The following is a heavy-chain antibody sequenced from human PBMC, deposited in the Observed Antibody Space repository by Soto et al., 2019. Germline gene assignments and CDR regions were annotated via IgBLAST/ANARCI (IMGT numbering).Heavy chain of an antibody. V-gene: IGHV3-11*01. D-gene: IGHD6-13*01. Sequence: QVQLVDSGGDLVKPGGSLRLSCAASGFTFSDYYMSWIRQAPGKGLEWVSYISNTGSPIYYADSVKGRFTISRDNAKKSLFLQMNSLRAEDTAVYYCARSWSKHKLGIFDSWAQGTLVTVSS. CDR2: ISNTGSPI. J-gene: IGHJ4*02. CDR3: ARSWSKHKLGIFDS. CDR1: GFTFSDYY.